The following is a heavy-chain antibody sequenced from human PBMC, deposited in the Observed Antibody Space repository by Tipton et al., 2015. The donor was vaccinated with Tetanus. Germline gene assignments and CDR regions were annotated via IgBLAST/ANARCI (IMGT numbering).Heavy chain of an antibody. CDR1: GFDFMGYG. D-gene: IGHD5-24*01. CDR2: IRFDGSRA. Sequence: SLRLSCRASGFDFMGYGMHWVRRAPGTGLEWVAAIRFDGSRAEYADSVQGRFTISRDNSRSMVYLQMDSLRDEDTGVFYCARDTYYQSHHYNYFDFWGQGVRVTVSS. V-gene: IGHV3-33*01. CDR3: ARDTYYQSHHYNYFDF. J-gene: IGHJ4*02.